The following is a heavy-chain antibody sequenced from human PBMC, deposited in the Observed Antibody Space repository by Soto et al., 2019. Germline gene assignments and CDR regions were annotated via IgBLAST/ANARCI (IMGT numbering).Heavy chain of an antibody. J-gene: IGHJ4*02. D-gene: IGHD3-22*01. CDR1: GFTLSSYG. CDR2: ISYDGSNK. CDR3: AKEYYYESSGLDY. V-gene: IGHV3-30*18. Sequence: GGPMRLSCAASGFTLSSYGKHWVRQAPGKGLEWEAVISYDGSNKYYADSVKGRFTISRDNSKNTLYLQMNSLRAEDTAVYYCAKEYYYESSGLDYWGQGTLDTAS.